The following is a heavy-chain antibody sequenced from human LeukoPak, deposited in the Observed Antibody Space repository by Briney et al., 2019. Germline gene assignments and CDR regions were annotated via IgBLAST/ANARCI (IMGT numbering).Heavy chain of an antibody. D-gene: IGHD1-1*01. CDR3: ARSTEGTYYFGY. CDR2: TYYRSKWYN. Sequence: SQTLSLTCAISGDSVSNNRAAWNWIRQSPSRGLEWLGRTYYRSKWYNDYAVSVKSRITINPDTSKNQFSLHLNSVTPEGTAVYYCARSTEGTYYFGYCGQGTLVTVSS. V-gene: IGHV6-1*01. J-gene: IGHJ4*02. CDR1: GDSVSNNRAA.